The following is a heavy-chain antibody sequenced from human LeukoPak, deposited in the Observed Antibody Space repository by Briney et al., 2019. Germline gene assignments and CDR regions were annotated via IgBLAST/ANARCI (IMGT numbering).Heavy chain of an antibody. V-gene: IGHV3-30*04. CDR1: GFTFSSYA. CDR2: ISYDGSNK. Sequence: GGSLRLSCAASGFTFSSYAMHWVRQAPGKGLEWVAVISYDGSNKYYADSVKGRFTISRDNSKNTLYLQMNSLRAEDTAVYYCARDSAPEYYYGSGRGYFDYWGQGTLVTVSS. J-gene: IGHJ4*02. D-gene: IGHD3-10*01. CDR3: ARDSAPEYYYGSGRGYFDY.